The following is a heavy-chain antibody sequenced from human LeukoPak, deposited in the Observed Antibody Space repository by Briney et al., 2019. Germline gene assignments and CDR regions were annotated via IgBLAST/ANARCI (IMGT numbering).Heavy chain of an antibody. J-gene: IGHJ4*02. D-gene: IGHD3-3*01. CDR3: ARHGTSGYYYPRSFDY. CDR2: IYPGDSDT. Sequence: GESLNISCKGSGYSFTSYWIGWVRQMPGKGLEWMGIIYPGDSDTRYSPSFQGQVTISADKSISTAYLQWSSLKASDTAMYYCARHGTSGYYYPRSFDYWGQGTLVTVSS. V-gene: IGHV5-51*01. CDR1: GYSFTSYW.